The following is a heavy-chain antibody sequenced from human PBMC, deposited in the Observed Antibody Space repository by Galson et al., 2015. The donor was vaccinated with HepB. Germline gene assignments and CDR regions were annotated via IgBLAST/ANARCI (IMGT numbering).Heavy chain of an antibody. CDR1: GFTFDDYA. CDR2: ISWNSGST. CDR3: AKVSSGWDPAYFDY. V-gene: IGHV3-9*01. D-gene: IGHD6-19*01. J-gene: IGHJ4*02. Sequence: SLRLSRAASGFTFDDYAMHWVRQAPGKGLEWVSGISWNSGSTGYADSVKGRFTISRDNAKNSLYLQMNSLRAEDTALYYCAKVSSGWDPAYFDYWGQGTLVTVSS.